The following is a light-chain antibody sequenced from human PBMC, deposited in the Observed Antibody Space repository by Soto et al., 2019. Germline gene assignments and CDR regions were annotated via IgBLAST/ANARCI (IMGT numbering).Light chain of an antibody. J-gene: IGKJ1*01. CDR3: QHYSGDRAT. CDR2: EVS. V-gene: IGKV1-5*03. CDR1: QSINKW. Sequence: DILLTQSPSTLSASVGDRVNISCRASQSINKWLAWYQHKPGKAPNLLIYEVSTLHSGVPSRFSGSGSGTEFTLTISSLRPDDFATYYCQHYSGDRATFGQGTKVEI.